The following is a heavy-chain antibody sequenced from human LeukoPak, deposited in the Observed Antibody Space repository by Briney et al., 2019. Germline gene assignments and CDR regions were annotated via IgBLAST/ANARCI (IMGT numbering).Heavy chain of an antibody. CDR1: GDSFSSNSAA. CDR2: TYYRTKWYN. J-gene: IGHJ4*02. Sequence: SQTLSLTCAISGDSFSSNSAAWNWIRQSPARGLEWLVRTYYRTKWYNDYAVSVKSRITFNPDTSKNHFSPQLNSVTPEDTAVYYCARSLAGPLDYWGQGTLVTVSS. CDR3: ARSLAGPLDY. V-gene: IGHV6-1*01. D-gene: IGHD7-27*01.